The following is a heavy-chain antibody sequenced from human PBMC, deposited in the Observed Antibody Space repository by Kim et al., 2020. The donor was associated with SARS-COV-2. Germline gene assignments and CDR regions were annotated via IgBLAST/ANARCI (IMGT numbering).Heavy chain of an antibody. V-gene: IGHV3-7*01. J-gene: IGHJ4*02. CDR3: ARVRRIAAGYFDY. CDR1: GFTFSSYW. Sequence: GGSLRLSCAASGFTFSSYWMSWVRQAPGKGLEWVANIKQDGSEKYYVDSVKGRFTISRDNAKNSLYLQMNSLRAEDTAVYYCARVRRIAAGYFDYWGQGTLVTVSS. D-gene: IGHD6-13*01. CDR2: IKQDGSEK.